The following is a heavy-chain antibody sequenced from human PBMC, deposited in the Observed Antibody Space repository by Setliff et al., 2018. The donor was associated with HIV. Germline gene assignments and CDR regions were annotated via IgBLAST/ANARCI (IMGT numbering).Heavy chain of an antibody. CDR3: ARNGNQWLVTIDY. CDR1: GGSISSSSYY. Sequence: SETLSLTCTVSGGSISSSSYYWGWIRQPPGKGLEWIGSIYYSGSTYYNPSLKSRVTIYVDTSKNQFSLKLSSVTAADTAVYYCARNGNQWLVTIDYWGQGTLVTVSS. J-gene: IGHJ4*02. V-gene: IGHV4-39*01. D-gene: IGHD6-19*01. CDR2: IYYSGST.